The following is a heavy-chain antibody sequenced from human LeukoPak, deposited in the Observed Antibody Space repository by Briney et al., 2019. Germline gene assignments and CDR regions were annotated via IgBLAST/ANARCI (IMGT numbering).Heavy chain of an antibody. CDR1: GGTFSSYA. V-gene: IGHV1-69*05. D-gene: IGHD1-26*01. CDR2: IIPIFGTA. CDR3: ARGVIVGATTTGLDY. Sequence: SVKVSCKASGGTFSSYAISWVRQAPGQGLEWMGRIIPIFGTANYAQKFQGRVTITTDESTSTAYMELSSQRSEDTAVYYCARGVIVGATTTGLDYWGQGTLVTVSS. J-gene: IGHJ4*02.